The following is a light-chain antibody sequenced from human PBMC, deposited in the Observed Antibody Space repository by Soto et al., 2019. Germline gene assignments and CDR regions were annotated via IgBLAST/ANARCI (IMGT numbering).Light chain of an antibody. V-gene: IGLV1-51*02. CDR2: ENN. J-gene: IGLJ2*01. Sequence: QSVLTQPPSVSAAPGQKVTISCSGSSSNIGNNYVSWYQQVPGTAPKLLIYENNKRPSGIPDRFSGSKSGTSATLGITGLQTGEEADYYCGTWDSSLSACVFGGGTKVTVL. CDR1: SSNIGNNY. CDR3: GTWDSSLSACV.